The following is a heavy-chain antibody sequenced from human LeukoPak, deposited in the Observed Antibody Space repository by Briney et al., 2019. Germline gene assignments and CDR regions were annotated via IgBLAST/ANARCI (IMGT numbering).Heavy chain of an antibody. V-gene: IGHV1-69*13. J-gene: IGHJ5*02. CDR3: ARQGEQYSSSSWFDP. Sequence: ASVKVSCKASGGTFSSYAISWVRQAPGQGLEWMGGIIPIFGTANYAQKFQGRVTITADESTSTAYMELSSLRSEDTAVYYCARQGEQYSSSSWFDPWGQGTLVTVSS. D-gene: IGHD6-6*01. CDR2: IIPIFGTA. CDR1: GGTFSSYA.